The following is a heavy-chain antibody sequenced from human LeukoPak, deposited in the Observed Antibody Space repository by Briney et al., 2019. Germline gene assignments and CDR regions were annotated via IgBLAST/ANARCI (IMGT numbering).Heavy chain of an antibody. CDR1: GYTFTGYY. V-gene: IGHV1-2*04. Sequence: ASVKVSCKASGYTFTGYYMHWVRQAPGQGLEWMGWINPNSGGTNYAQKFQGWVTMIRDTSISTAYMELSRLRSDDTAVYYCARGAWDYYYYYGMDVWGQGTTVTVSS. J-gene: IGHJ6*02. CDR3: ARGAWDYYYYYGMDV. D-gene: IGHD1-26*01. CDR2: INPNSGGT.